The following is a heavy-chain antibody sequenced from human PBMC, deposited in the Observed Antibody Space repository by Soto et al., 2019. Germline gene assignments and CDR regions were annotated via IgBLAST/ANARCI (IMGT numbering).Heavy chain of an antibody. CDR1: GYPFSKYG. Sequence: QLQLVQSGGEVKKPGASVRVSCEAYGYPFSKYGISWIRQAPGQGLEWMGWIKPDNGNTDYAQKFQGRVTMTTDTSSNTAYMELRSLRSHDTAVYYCATSYDSGFDPWGQGTLVSVSS. CDR2: IKPDNGNT. D-gene: IGHD5-12*01. V-gene: IGHV1-18*04. CDR3: ATSYDSGFDP. J-gene: IGHJ5*02.